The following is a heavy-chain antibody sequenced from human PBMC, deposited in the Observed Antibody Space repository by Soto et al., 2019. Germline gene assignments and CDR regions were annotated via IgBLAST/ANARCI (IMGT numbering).Heavy chain of an antibody. D-gene: IGHD3-3*01. CDR3: VRDYDGYYGDH. V-gene: IGHV2-5*04. CDR1: GFSLTTSAVA. J-gene: IGHJ4*02. Sequence: SGPTLVNPTQTLTLTCTFSGFSLTTSAVAVGWIRQPPGKALEWLAIVYGSDDKFYSPSLRSRLTITKDNSKNQVVLTLTDMDPVDTGGDGCVRDYDGYYGDHWGQGTLVTVSS. CDR2: VYGSDDK.